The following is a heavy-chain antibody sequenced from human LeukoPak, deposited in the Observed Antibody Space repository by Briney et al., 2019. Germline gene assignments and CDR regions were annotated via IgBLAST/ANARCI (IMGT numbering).Heavy chain of an antibody. Sequence: SETLSLTCTVSGGSINSGGYYWTWIRQHPGKGLEWIGYIYYSGNTYYNPSLKSRITISLDTSKNQFSLKLSSVTAADTAVYYCARGSSGWLRFDYWGQGTLVTVSS. CDR3: ARGSSGWLRFDY. CDR1: GGSINSGGYY. J-gene: IGHJ4*02. D-gene: IGHD6-19*01. V-gene: IGHV4-31*03. CDR2: IYYSGNT.